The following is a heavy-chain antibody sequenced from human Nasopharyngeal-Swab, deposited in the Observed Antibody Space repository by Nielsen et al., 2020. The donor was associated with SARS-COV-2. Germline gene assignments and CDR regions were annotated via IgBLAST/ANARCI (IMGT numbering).Heavy chain of an antibody. CDR1: GFTFSGSA. Sequence: GGSLRLSCAASGFTFSGSAIHWVRQASGEGLEWVARIRSKGNNYATAYSASVKGRFIIFRDDPTNTAYLQMNSLKTEDTAMYYCTRCGGGCYSGRDYWGQGTRVTVSS. J-gene: IGHJ4*02. D-gene: IGHD2-15*01. CDR2: IRSKGNNYAT. V-gene: IGHV3-73*01. CDR3: TRCGGGCYSGRDY.